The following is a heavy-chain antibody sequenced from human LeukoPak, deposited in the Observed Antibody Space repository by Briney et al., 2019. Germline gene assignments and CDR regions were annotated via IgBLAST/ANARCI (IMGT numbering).Heavy chain of an antibody. V-gene: IGHV4-4*09. J-gene: IGHJ6*03. CDR2: IYTSGST. CDR1: GRSISSYY. CDR3: ARHVHGYGPDYYYYYMDV. Sequence: SETLSLTCTVSGRSISSYYWSWIRQPPGKGLEWIGHIYTSGSTTYNPPLKSRVTISVDTSKNQFSLKLSSVTAADTGVYYCARHVHGYGPDYYYYYMDVWGKGTTVTVSS. D-gene: IGHD5-18*01.